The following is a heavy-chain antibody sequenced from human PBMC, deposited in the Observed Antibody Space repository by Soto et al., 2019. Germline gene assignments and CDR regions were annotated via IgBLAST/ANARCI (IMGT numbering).Heavy chain of an antibody. V-gene: IGHV3-23*01. CDR3: VKDPGQWLVRGYFDY. Sequence: EVQLLESGGGLVQPGGSLRLSCAASEFTFSSYAMSWVRQAPGKGLEWVSAISGSGGSTYYADSVKGRFTISRDNSKNTLYLQMNSLRAEDTAVYYCVKDPGQWLVRGYFDYWGQGTLVTVSS. D-gene: IGHD6-19*01. CDR2: ISGSGGST. CDR1: EFTFSSYA. J-gene: IGHJ4*02.